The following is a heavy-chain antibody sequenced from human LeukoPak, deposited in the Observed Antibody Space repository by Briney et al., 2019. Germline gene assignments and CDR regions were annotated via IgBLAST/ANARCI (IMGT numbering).Heavy chain of an antibody. D-gene: IGHD4-17*01. Sequence: GGSLRLSCAASGFTFSTYWMTWVRQAPGKGLEWVANINQDGSEKYYVDSVKGRFTISRDNAKNLLYLQMNSLRAEDTAVYYCASHPHYGATPYFDYWGQGTLVTVSS. V-gene: IGHV3-7*05. CDR1: GFTFSTYW. J-gene: IGHJ4*02. CDR2: INQDGSEK. CDR3: ASHPHYGATPYFDY.